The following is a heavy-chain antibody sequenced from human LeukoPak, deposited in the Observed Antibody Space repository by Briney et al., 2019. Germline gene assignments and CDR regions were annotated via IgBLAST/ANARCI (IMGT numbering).Heavy chain of an antibody. CDR1: GGTFSSYA. Sequence: GASVTVSCKASGGTFSSYAITWVRQAPGQGLEWMGGIIPIFDTANYAQKFLGRVTITANESTSTAYMELSSLRSEDTAVYYCARGYSGSGYDSFDYWGQGTLVTVSS. D-gene: IGHD5-12*01. V-gene: IGHV1-69*01. CDR3: ARGYSGSGYDSFDY. CDR2: IIPIFDTA. J-gene: IGHJ4*02.